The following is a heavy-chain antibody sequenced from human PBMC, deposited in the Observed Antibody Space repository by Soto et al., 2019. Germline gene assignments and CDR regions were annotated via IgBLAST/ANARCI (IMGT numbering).Heavy chain of an antibody. CDR3: AKDIEVNTMVRGVLFDY. V-gene: IGHV3-23*01. J-gene: IGHJ4*02. CDR2: ISGSGGST. D-gene: IGHD3-10*01. CDR1: GFTFSSYA. Sequence: GGSLRLSCAASGFTFSSYAMSWVRQAPGKGLEWVSAISGSGGSTYYADSVKGRFTISRDNSKNTLYLQMNSLRAEDTAVYYCAKDIEVNTMVRGVLFDYWGQGTLVTVSS.